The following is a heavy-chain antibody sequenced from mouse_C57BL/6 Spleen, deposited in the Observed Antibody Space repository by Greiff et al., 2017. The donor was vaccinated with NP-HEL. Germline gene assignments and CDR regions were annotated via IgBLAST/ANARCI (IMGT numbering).Heavy chain of an antibody. J-gene: IGHJ4*01. D-gene: IGHD2-4*01. CDR2: INYDGSST. Sequence: EVKLMESEGGLVQPGSSMKLSCTASGFTFSDYYMAWVRQVPEKGLEWVANINYDGSSTYYLDSLKSRFIISRDNAKNILYLQMSSLKSEDTATYYCARDRYDYGAMDYWGQGTSVTVSS. CDR1: GFTFSDYY. V-gene: IGHV5-16*01. CDR3: ARDRYDYGAMDY.